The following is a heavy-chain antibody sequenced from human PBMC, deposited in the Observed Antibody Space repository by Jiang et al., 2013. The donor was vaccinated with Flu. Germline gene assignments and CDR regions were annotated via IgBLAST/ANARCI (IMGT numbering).Heavy chain of an antibody. D-gene: IGHD5-24*01. J-gene: IGHJ4*02. CDR2: MNPNSGNT. V-gene: IGHV1-8*01. Sequence: INWVRQATGQGLEWMGWMNPNSGNTGYAQKFQGRVTMTRNTSISTAYMELSSLRSEDTAVYYCARSRKFRATPSPSYYFDYWGQGTLVTVSS. CDR3: ARSRKFRATPSPSYYFDY.